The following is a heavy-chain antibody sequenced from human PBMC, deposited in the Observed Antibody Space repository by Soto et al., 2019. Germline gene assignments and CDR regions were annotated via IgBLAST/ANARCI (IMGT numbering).Heavy chain of an antibody. J-gene: IGHJ4*02. CDR3: AKVYSSSWYGTLADY. CDR2: ISGSGGST. Sequence: PGGSLRLSCAASGFTFSSYAMSWVRQAPGKGLEWVSAISGSGGSTYYADSVKGRFTISRDNSKNTLYLQMNSLRAEDTAVYYCAKVYSSSWYGTLADYWGQGTLVTVSS. V-gene: IGHV3-23*01. CDR1: GFTFSSYA. D-gene: IGHD6-13*01.